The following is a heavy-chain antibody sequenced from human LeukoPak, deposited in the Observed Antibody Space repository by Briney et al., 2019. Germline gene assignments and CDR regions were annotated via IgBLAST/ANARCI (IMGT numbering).Heavy chain of an antibody. CDR3: ARFRGSGWYSFDL. V-gene: IGHV1-2*02. Sequence: ASVKVSSKVSGYTLTELSMHWVRPAPGQGLEWMGWINPTSFGTKYEQKFQGRVTMTRDTSISTDYMELSDLRSDDTAVYYCARFRGSGWYSFDLWGQGTLVTVSS. J-gene: IGHJ5*02. CDR2: INPTSFGT. CDR1: GYTLTELS. D-gene: IGHD6-19*01.